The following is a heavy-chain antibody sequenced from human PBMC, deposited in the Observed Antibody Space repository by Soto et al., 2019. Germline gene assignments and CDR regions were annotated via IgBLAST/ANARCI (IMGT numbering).Heavy chain of an antibody. CDR3: ARRYRQFGYSSSWVFDY. Sequence: QVQLQESGPGLVKPSQTLSLICTISGGSINSGGYYWNWIRQHPGKGLEWIVYIFYSGSTYYNPFHWCRFTISADWSDNQFPLHLSSVTAAATALYFCARRYRQFGYSSSWVFDYWGLGTLLNVSS. V-gene: IGHV4-31*03. J-gene: IGHJ4*02. CDR2: IFYSGST. D-gene: IGHD6-13*01. CDR1: GGSINSGGYY.